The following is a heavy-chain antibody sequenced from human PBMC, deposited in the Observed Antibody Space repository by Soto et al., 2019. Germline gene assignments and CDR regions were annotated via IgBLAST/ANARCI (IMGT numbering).Heavy chain of an antibody. D-gene: IGHD5-12*01. Sequence: SQTLSLTCAISGDSVSSNTASWNWVRQSPSRGLEWLGRTYSRSKWYNDYAVSAKSRIIINPDTSKNQFSLQLNSVTPEDTAVYYCAKGDNLGPKTGYAFDPWGQGILVTVSS. J-gene: IGHJ5*02. V-gene: IGHV6-1*01. CDR2: TYSRSKWYN. CDR3: AKGDNLGPKTGYAFDP. CDR1: GDSVSSNTAS.